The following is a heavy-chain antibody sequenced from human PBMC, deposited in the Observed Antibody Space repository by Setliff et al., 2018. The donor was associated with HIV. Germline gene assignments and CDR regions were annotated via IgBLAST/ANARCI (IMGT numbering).Heavy chain of an antibody. CDR3: ARFAVSNSWFL. V-gene: IGHV4-4*07. CDR1: DSGTYY. CDR2: VSSRGDT. D-gene: IGHD6-13*01. J-gene: IGHJ4*02. Sequence: KASETLSLTCTVSDSGTYYWSWIRQPAGKGLEWIGRVSSRGDTNYNPSLKSRVTMSVDTSKNQFSLKLTSVTASDTAVYYCARFAVSNSWFLWGQGTLVTVSS.